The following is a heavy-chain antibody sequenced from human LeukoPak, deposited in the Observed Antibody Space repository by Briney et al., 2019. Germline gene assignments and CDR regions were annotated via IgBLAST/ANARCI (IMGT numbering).Heavy chain of an antibody. CDR1: GFTFSSYW. D-gene: IGHD3-10*01. J-gene: IGHJ6*02. Sequence: GGSLRLSCEVSGFTFSSYWMSWVRQAPGKGLEWVANIKQDGSEIYYVDSVKGRLTISRDNAKNSLYLQMNSLRAEDTAGYYCARLVRGVGGLDVWGQGTTLTVSS. V-gene: IGHV3-7*01. CDR2: IKQDGSEI. CDR3: ARLVRGVGGLDV.